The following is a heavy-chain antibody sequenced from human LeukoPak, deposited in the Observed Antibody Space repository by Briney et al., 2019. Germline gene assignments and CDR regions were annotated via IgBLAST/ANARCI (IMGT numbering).Heavy chain of an antibody. V-gene: IGHV3-48*01. J-gene: IGHJ6*03. Sequence: GGSLRLSCAASGFTFNSHSVNWVRQAPGKGLEWVSYISSSSSTIYYADSVKGRFTISRDNAKNSLYLQMNSLRAEDTAVYYCARATEDYYYYMDVWGKGTTVTISS. CDR1: GFTFNSHS. CDR2: ISSSSSTI. CDR3: ARATEDYYYYMDV. D-gene: IGHD1-14*01.